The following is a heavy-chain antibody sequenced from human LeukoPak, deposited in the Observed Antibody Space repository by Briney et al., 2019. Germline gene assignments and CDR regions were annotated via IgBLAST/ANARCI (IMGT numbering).Heavy chain of an antibody. CDR3: ARGRQRNCSGRRSYRYFDY. CDR1: GGSFSGYY. Sequence: SETLSLTCAVYGGSFSGYYWSWIRQPPGRGLEWIGEINHSGSTNYNPSLKRRVTISVDTSKNQFFLKLSSVTAADTAVYYCARGRQRNCSGRRSYRYFDYWGQGTLVSVSS. D-gene: IGHD6-19*01. CDR2: INHSGST. J-gene: IGHJ4*02. V-gene: IGHV4-34*01.